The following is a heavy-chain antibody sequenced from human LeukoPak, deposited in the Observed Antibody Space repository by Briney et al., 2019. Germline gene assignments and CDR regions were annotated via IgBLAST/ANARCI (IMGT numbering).Heavy chain of an antibody. CDR1: GGSISSSSYY. J-gene: IGHJ4*02. D-gene: IGHD3-10*01. Sequence: SETPSLTCTVSGGSISSSSYYWGWIRQPPGKGLEWIGSIYYSGSTYSNPSLKSRLTISVDTSKNQFSLKLSSVTAADTAVYYCARHPLLWDYGSGSYYPDYWGQGTLVTVSS. CDR2: IYYSGST. CDR3: ARHPLLWDYGSGSYYPDY. V-gene: IGHV4-39*01.